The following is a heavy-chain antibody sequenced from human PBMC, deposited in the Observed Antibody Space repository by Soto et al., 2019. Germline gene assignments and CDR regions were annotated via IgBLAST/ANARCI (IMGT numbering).Heavy chain of an antibody. CDR2: IKQDGSEK. CDR3: SRDQLVVGATMGYYYYGMDV. V-gene: IGHV3-7*01. Sequence: PGGSLRLSCAASGFTFSSYWLSWVRPPPEKELEWVANIKQDGSEKYYVDSGKGRFTISRDNAKNSLYLQMNSLRAEDTAVYYCSRDQLVVGATMGYYYYGMDVWGQGTTVTVSS. D-gene: IGHD1-26*01. J-gene: IGHJ6*02. CDR1: GFTFSSYW.